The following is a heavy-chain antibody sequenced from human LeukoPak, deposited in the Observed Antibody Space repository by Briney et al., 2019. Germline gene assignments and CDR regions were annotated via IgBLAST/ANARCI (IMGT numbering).Heavy chain of an antibody. CDR3: ARFAKDPTVTTSYYYYGMDV. CDR1: GYTFTSYG. Sequence: ASVKVSCKASGYTFTSYGISWVRQAPGQGLEWMGCISAYNGNTNYAQKLQGRVTMTTDTSTSTAYMELRSLRSDDTAVYYCARFAKDPTVTTSYYYYGMDVWGQGTTVTVSS. V-gene: IGHV1-18*01. CDR2: ISAYNGNT. J-gene: IGHJ6*02. D-gene: IGHD4-17*01.